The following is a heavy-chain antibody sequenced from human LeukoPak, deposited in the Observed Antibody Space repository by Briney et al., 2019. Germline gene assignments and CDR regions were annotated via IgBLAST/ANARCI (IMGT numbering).Heavy chain of an antibody. Sequence: GGSLRLSCAASGFTFSTYWMHWVRQVPGKGLVWVSRISPDGTSALYADSVKGRFAISRDNSKNTLYLQMNSLRAEDTAVYYCAKAYGYCTTTSCSHEEFDYWGQGTLVTVSS. V-gene: IGHV3-74*01. CDR1: GFTFSTYW. CDR2: ISPDGTSA. CDR3: AKAYGYCTTTSCSHEEFDY. J-gene: IGHJ4*02. D-gene: IGHD2-2*01.